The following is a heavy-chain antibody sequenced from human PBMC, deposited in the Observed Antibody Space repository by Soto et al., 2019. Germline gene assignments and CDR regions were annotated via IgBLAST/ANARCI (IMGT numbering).Heavy chain of an antibody. CDR2: IKRDSTEK. Sequence: EVQLVESGGGLVQPGGSLRLSCAASGFTFGSYWMSWVRQVPGKGLEWLGTIKRDSTEKKYVASVKGRFTMSRDNAQNSLYLQMDSLRAEDTADYYCARDSGYGSVGSVNHYLDYWGHGTLVTVSS. V-gene: IGHV3-7*01. CDR1: GFTFGSYW. D-gene: IGHD3-10*01. CDR3: ARDSGYGSVGSVNHYLDY. J-gene: IGHJ4*01.